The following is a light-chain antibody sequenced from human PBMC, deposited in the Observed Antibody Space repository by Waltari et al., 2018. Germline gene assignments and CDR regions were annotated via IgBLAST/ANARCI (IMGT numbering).Light chain of an antibody. CDR2: GAS. CDR1: QSVSSSY. Sequence: EIVLTQSPGTLSLSPGERATLSCRASQSVSSSYLAWYQQKPGQAPRLLIYGASSRATGIPDRFSGGWSGTDFTLTISRLEPEDFAVYYCQQYGSSAMYTFGHATKLEIK. V-gene: IGKV3-20*01. J-gene: IGKJ2*01. CDR3: QQYGSSAMYT.